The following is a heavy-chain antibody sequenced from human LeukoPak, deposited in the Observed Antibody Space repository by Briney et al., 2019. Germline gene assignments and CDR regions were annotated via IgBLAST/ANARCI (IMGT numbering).Heavy chain of an antibody. D-gene: IGHD2-8*01. V-gene: IGHV1-2*02. CDR2: INSNNGGT. CDR1: GYTFTGHY. Sequence: ASVKVSFKASGYTFTGHYMHWVRQAPGQGLEWMGWINSNNGGTSYAQKFQGRVTMTRDTSINTAYMELSRLISDDTPVYYCARDRTQGVWYFDLWGRGTLITVSS. CDR3: ARDRTQGVWYFDL. J-gene: IGHJ2*01.